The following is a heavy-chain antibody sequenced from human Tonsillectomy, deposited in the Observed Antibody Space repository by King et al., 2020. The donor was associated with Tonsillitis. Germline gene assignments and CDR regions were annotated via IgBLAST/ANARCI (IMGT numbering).Heavy chain of an antibody. Sequence: QLQESGPGLVKPSETLSLTCTVSGGSISSDYWSWIRQPPGKGLEWIGYIYYSGSTNYNPSLKSRVTISVDTSKNPFSLKLSSVTAADTAVYYCARGIAVAGTFDYWGQGTLVNVSS. J-gene: IGHJ4*02. CDR3: ARGIAVAGTFDY. D-gene: IGHD6-19*01. CDR2: IYYSGST. CDR1: GGSISSDY. V-gene: IGHV4-59*01.